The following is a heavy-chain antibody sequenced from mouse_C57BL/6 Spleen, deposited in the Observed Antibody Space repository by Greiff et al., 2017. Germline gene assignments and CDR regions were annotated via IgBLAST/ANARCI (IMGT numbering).Heavy chain of an antibody. D-gene: IGHD3-2*02. J-gene: IGHJ2*01. CDR1: GYAFTNYL. V-gene: IGHV1-54*01. Sequence: QVHVKQSGAELVRPGTSVKVSCKASGYAFTNYLIAWVKQRPGQGLEWIGVINPGSGGTNYNEKFKGMDTLTADKSSSTAYMQLSCLKSEDSAVYFCARQLSPYFDYWGQGTTLTVSS. CDR3: ARQLSPYFDY. CDR2: INPGSGGT.